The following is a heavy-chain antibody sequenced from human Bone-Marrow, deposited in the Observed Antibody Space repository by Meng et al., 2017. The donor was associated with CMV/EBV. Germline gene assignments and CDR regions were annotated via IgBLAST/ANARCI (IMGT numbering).Heavy chain of an antibody. J-gene: IGHJ4*02. CDR1: GYSISSGYY. CDR3: ARAHSSGWLREYYFDY. Sequence: SETLSLTCTVSGYSISSGYYWGWIRQPPGKGLEWIGSIYHSGSTYYNPSLKSRVTISVDTSKNQFSLKLSSVTAADTAVYYCARAHSSGWLREYYFDYWGQGTRVTVSS. D-gene: IGHD6-19*01. V-gene: IGHV4-38-2*02. CDR2: IYHSGST.